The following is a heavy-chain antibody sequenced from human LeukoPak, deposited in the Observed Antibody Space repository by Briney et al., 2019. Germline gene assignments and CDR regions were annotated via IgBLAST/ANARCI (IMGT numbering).Heavy chain of an antibody. CDR1: GFTFSNYW. CDR2: IRPDGSDD. Sequence: GGSLRLSCAASGFTFSNYWMSWVRQAPGKGLEWVASIRPDGSDDYYMDSVKGRFTISRDNAGNSLYLQTSSLRSEDTAVYYCARDIAVARGQPYYCGMDVWGKGTTVTVSS. CDR3: ARDIAVARGQPYYCGMDV. D-gene: IGHD6-19*01. J-gene: IGHJ6*04. V-gene: IGHV3-7*01.